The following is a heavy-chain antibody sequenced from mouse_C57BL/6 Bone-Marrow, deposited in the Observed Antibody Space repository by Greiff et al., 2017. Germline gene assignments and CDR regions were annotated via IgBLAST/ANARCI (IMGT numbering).Heavy chain of an antibody. D-gene: IGHD1-1*01. J-gene: IGHJ4*01. V-gene: IGHV1-59*01. Sequence: VQLQQPGAELVRPGTSVKLSCKASGYTFTSYWMHWVKQRPGQGLEWIGVIDPSDSYTNYNQKFKGKATLTVDTSSSTAYMQLSSLTSEDSAVYYCARCLITTEYYYAMDYWGQGTSVTVSS. CDR3: ARCLITTEYYYAMDY. CDR1: GYTFTSYW. CDR2: IDPSDSYT.